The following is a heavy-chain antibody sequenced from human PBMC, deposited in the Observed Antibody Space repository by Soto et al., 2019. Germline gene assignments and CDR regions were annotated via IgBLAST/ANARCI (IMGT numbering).Heavy chain of an antibody. V-gene: IGHV1-18*04. CDR1: GYTFTSYG. D-gene: IGHD6-6*01. CDR2: ISAYNGNT. Sequence: WASVKVSCKASGYTFTSYGISWVRQAPGQGLEWMGWISAYNGNTNYAQKLQGRVTMTTDTSTSTAYMELRSLRSDDTAVYYCARVGFDSSSSVNDAFDIWGQGTMVTVSS. CDR3: ARVGFDSSSSVNDAFDI. J-gene: IGHJ3*02.